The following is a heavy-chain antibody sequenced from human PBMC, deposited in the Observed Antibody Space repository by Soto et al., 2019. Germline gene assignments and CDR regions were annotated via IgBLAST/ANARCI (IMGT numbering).Heavy chain of an antibody. CDR2: IYFSGST. J-gene: IGHJ4*01. V-gene: IGHV4-31*03. CDR1: GVSFSSGGYY. CDR3: ARATSFSGHHGY. D-gene: IGHD2-8*02. Sequence: TLSLTCPVSGVSFSSGGYYWSWIRQLPGKGLEWIGYIYFSGSTYYNPSLKSRITISLDTSKNQFSLKLSSVTAADTAVYYCARATSFSGHHGYWGHGTLVTVYS.